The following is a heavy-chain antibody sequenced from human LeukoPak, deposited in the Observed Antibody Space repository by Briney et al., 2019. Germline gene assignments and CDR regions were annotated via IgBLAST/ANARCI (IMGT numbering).Heavy chain of an antibody. CDR3: ARLRSGLNWFDP. V-gene: IGHV4-38-2*01. D-gene: IGHD3-3*01. J-gene: IGHJ5*02. CDR2: IYHSGST. Sequence: SETLSLTCAVSGYSISSGYYWGRIRQPPGKGLEWIGSIYHSGSTYYNPSLKSRVTISVDTSKNQFSLKLSSVTAADTAVYYCARLRSGLNWFDPWGQGTLVTVSS. CDR1: GYSISSGYY.